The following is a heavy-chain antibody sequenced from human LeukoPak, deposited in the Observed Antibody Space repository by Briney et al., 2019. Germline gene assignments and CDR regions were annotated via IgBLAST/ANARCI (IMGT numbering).Heavy chain of an antibody. CDR2: MNPNSGNT. Sequence: ASVKVSCKASGYTFTSYDINWVRQATGQGLEWMGWMNPNSGNTGYAQKFQGRVTMTRNTSISTAYMELSSLRSEDAAVYYCARLPYSSGRRSYWGQGTLVTVSS. CDR3: ARLPYSSGRRSY. D-gene: IGHD6-19*01. J-gene: IGHJ4*02. V-gene: IGHV1-8*01. CDR1: GYTFTSYD.